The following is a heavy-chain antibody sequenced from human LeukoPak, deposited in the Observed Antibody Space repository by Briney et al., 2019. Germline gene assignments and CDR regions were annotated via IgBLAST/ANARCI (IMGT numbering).Heavy chain of an antibody. CDR3: ARHKYSSSWYGGAFDI. J-gene: IGHJ3*02. CDR1: GASIRSYY. Sequence: PSETLSLTCSVSGASIRSYYWSWIRQPPGQGLEWIGYIYNGGSTDYNPSLKSRVTISLDTSKNQFSLKLSSVTAADTAVYYCARHKYSSSWYGGAFDIWGQGTMVTVSS. D-gene: IGHD6-13*01. V-gene: IGHV4-59*08. CDR2: IYNGGST.